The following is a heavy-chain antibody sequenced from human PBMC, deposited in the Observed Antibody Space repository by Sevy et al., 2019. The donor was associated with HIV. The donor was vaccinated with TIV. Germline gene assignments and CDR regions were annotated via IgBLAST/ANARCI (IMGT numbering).Heavy chain of an antibody. V-gene: IGHV3-9*01. Sequence: GGSLRLSCAASGFNFDDYAMHWVRQAPGKGLEWVSGITWNSDTRGYAGSVKGRFTISRDNARNSLYLQMNNLGPEDTALYYCAKVADTAYWGQGTLVTVSS. D-gene: IGHD2-15*01. CDR1: GFNFDDYA. J-gene: IGHJ4*02. CDR3: AKVADTAY. CDR2: ITWNSDTR.